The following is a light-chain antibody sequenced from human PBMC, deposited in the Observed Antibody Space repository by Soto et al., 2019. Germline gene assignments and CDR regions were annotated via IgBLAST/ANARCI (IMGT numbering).Light chain of an antibody. V-gene: IGKV1-39*01. J-gene: IGKJ2*01. CDR3: QQSYSAPVT. Sequence: DIQMTQSPSSLSASIGDRVTITCRASQSISSYLNWFQQKPGEAPKLLIQAASSLQSGVPSRFSGSGSVTDFTLTINSLQPEDFAVYYCQQSYSAPVTFGKGTKL. CDR1: QSISSY. CDR2: AAS.